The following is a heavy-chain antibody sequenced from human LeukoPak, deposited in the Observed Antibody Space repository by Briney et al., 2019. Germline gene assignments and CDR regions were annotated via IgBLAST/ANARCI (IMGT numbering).Heavy chain of an antibody. Sequence: PGGSLRLSCAASGFTFSSYWTSWVRQAPGKGLEWVANIKQDGSEKYYVDSVKGRFTISRDNAKNSLYLQMNSLRAEDTAVYYCARDRYYDSSGPTLYYFDYWGQGTLVTVSS. V-gene: IGHV3-7*01. CDR1: GFTFSSYW. CDR2: IKQDGSEK. J-gene: IGHJ4*02. D-gene: IGHD3-22*01. CDR3: ARDRYYDSSGPTLYYFDY.